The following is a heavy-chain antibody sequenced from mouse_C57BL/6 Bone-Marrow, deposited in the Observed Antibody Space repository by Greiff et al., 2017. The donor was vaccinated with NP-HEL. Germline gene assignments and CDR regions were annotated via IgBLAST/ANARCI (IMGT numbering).Heavy chain of an antibody. CDR3: AKGAEGWYFDV. CDR1: GFNIKDYY. V-gene: IGHV14-2*01. Sequence: VQLQQSGAELVKPGASVKLSCTASGFNIKDYYMHWVKQRTEQGLEWIGRIDPEDGETKYAPTFQGKATITADTSSNTAYLQLSSLTSEDTAVYYCAKGAEGWYFDVWGTGTTVTVSS. J-gene: IGHJ1*03. CDR2: IDPEDGET. D-gene: IGHD3-3*01.